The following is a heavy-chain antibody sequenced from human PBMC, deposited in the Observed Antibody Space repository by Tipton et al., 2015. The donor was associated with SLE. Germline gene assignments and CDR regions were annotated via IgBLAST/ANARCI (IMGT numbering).Heavy chain of an antibody. Sequence: TLSLTCAVYTDSFTDYYWSFIRQPPGKGLEWIGEIRLGLSTNYNPSLKSRVTISVDTSKNQFSLKLSSVTAADTAVYYCAVGYCSSTSCQREYFQHWGQGTLVTVSS. CDR3: AVGYCSSTSCQREYFQH. J-gene: IGHJ1*01. CDR2: IRLGLST. CDR1: TDSFTDYY. V-gene: IGHV4-34*01. D-gene: IGHD2-2*01.